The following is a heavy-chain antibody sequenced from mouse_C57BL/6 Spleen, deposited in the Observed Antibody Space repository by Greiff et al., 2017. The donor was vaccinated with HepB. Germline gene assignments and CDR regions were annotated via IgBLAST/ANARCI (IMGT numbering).Heavy chain of an antibody. J-gene: IGHJ2*01. D-gene: IGHD1-1*01. CDR1: GYTFTSYW. CDR2: IDPSDSYT. V-gene: IGHV1-69*01. CDR3: AFTTVGFDY. Sequence: QVQLQQPGAELVMPGASVKLSCKASGYTFTSYWMHWVKQRPGQGLEWIGEIDPSDSYTNYNQKFKGKSTLTVDKSSSTAYMQLSSLTSEDSAVYYCAFTTVGFDYGGQGTTLTVSS.